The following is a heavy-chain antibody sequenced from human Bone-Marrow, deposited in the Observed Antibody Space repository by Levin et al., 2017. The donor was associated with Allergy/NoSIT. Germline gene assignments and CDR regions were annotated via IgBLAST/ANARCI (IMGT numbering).Heavy chain of an antibody. Sequence: ASVKVSCKTSGGTFSTYAISWVRQAPGQGLEWMGGIIPLFGRANYAQKFQGRVTITADESTNTTYMALSSLRSDDTAVYYCARGRDYYYYMDVWGKGTTVTVSS. CDR3: ARGRDYYYYMDV. CDR2: IIPLFGRA. J-gene: IGHJ6*03. V-gene: IGHV1-69*13. CDR1: GGTFSTYA.